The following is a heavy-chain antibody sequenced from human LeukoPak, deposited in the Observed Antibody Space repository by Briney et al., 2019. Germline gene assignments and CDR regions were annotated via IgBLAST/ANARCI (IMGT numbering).Heavy chain of an antibody. CDR1: AFNFSSYA. CDR3: AGPYGDYVYDAFDI. V-gene: IGHV3-11*01. Sequence: GGSLRLSCAASAFNFSSYAMSWIRQAPGKGLEWVSYISSSGSTIYYADSVKGRFTISRDNAKNSLYLQMNSLRAEDTAVYYCAGPYGDYVYDAFDIWGQGTMVTVSS. J-gene: IGHJ3*02. CDR2: ISSSGSTI. D-gene: IGHD4-17*01.